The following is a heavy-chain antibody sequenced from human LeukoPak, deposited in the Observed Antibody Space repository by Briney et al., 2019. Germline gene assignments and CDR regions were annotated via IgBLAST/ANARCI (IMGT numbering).Heavy chain of an antibody. CDR3: ARGRVVVPAAMGGFFDY. CDR1: GFSFSSYW. Sequence: PGGSLRLSCAASGFSFSSYWMSWVRQAPGKGLEWVANIKQDGSEKYYVDSVKGRFTISRDNAKNSLYLQMNSLRAEDTAVYYCARGRVVVPAAMGGFFDYWGQGTLVTVSS. CDR2: IKQDGSEK. D-gene: IGHD2-2*01. J-gene: IGHJ4*02. V-gene: IGHV3-7*01.